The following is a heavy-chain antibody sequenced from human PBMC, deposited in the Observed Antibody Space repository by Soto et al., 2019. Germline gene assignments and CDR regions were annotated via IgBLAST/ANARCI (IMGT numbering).Heavy chain of an antibody. V-gene: IGHV4-39*01. J-gene: IGHJ3*02. CDR2: IYYSGST. Sequence: SETLSLTCTVSGGSISSSSYYWGWIRQPPGKGLEWIGSIYYSGSTYYNPSLKSRVTISVDTSKNQFSLKLSSVTAADTAVYYCARLLRRGSPAFDIWGQGTMVTVSS. CDR3: ARLLRRGSPAFDI. CDR1: GGSISSSSYY. D-gene: IGHD5-12*01.